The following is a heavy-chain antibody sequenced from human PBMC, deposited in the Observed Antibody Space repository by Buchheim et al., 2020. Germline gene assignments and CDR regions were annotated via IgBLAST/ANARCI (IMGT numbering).Heavy chain of an antibody. CDR2: IYYSGSI. CDR3: ARERRGYFDSSGYQPFD. J-gene: IGHJ4*02. CDR1: GGSVSSDNYF. D-gene: IGHD3-22*01. V-gene: IGHV4-61*01. Sequence: QVQLQESGPGLVKPSETLSLTCNVSGGSVSSDNYFWSWIRQPPGKGLEWIGYIYYSGSINYNPSLKSRVTISVDTSKNQFSLKLSSVTAADTAVYYCARERRGYFDSSGYQPFDWGQGTL.